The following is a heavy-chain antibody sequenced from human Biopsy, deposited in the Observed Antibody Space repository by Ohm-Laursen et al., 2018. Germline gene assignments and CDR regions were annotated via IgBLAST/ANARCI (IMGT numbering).Heavy chain of an antibody. D-gene: IGHD1-14*01. CDR3: TRKPNSLYYFDH. CDR1: GDSISSDYY. Sequence: TLSLTCPVSGDSISSDYYWTWIRQVPGEGLEWIAYMHHSGPTYTYYNPPLKSRVAISVEVSKNQFSLKVSSVTAADTAVYFCTRKPNSLYYFDHWGQGTLVTVSS. J-gene: IGHJ4*02. V-gene: IGHV4-31*03. CDR2: MHHSGPT.